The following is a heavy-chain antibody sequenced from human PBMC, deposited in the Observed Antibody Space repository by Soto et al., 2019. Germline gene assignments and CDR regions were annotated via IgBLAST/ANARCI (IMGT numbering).Heavy chain of an antibody. D-gene: IGHD7-27*01. J-gene: IGHJ3*02. CDR2: IKQDGSEK. V-gene: IGHV3-7*03. CDR1: GFTFSSYW. CDR3: ARDAPNWSYAFDI. Sequence: GGSLRLSCAASGFTFSSYWMSWVRQAPGKGLEWVVNIKQDGSEKYYVDSVKGRFTISRDNAKNSLYLQMNSLRAEDTAVYYCARDAPNWSYAFDIWGQGTMVTVSS.